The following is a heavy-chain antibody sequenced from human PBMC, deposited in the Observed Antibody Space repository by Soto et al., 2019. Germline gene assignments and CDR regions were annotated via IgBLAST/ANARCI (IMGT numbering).Heavy chain of an antibody. J-gene: IGHJ4*02. Sequence: PGGSLRLSCAASGFTFSSHAMNWVRQAPGQGLEWMGGIIPIFGTANYAQKFQGRVTITADESTSTAYMELSSLRSEDTAVYYCARDQGGYSYGIPLDYWGQGTLVTVSS. D-gene: IGHD5-18*01. V-gene: IGHV1-69*01. CDR1: GFTFSSHA. CDR2: IIPIFGTA. CDR3: ARDQGGYSYGIPLDY.